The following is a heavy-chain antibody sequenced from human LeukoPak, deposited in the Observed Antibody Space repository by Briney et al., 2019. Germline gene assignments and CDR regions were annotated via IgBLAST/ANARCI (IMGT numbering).Heavy chain of an antibody. Sequence: PGRSLRLSCAVSGFTLSTYGMHWVRQAPGKGLEWVAVIWYDGTNKYYADSVKGRFTISRDTSKNTLYLQMNSLRAEDTALYYCARDGPHSYYDILTGQKPIDYWGQGTLVTVSS. CDR2: IWYDGTNK. CDR1: GFTLSTYG. D-gene: IGHD3-9*01. V-gene: IGHV3-33*01. J-gene: IGHJ4*02. CDR3: ARDGPHSYYDILTGQKPIDY.